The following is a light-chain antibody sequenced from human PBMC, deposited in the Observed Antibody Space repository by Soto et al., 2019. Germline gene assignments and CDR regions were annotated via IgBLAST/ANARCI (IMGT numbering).Light chain of an antibody. CDR1: QSISSY. CDR3: QQSYSTPRN. J-gene: IGKJ3*01. Sequence: DIQMTQSPSSLSASVGDRVTITCRASQSISSYLNWYQQKPGKAPKLLIYAASSLQSGVPSRFSGSGSGTDFTLTISSLQPEDFATYYCQQSYSTPRNLGPGTKVDIK. CDR2: AAS. V-gene: IGKV1-39*01.